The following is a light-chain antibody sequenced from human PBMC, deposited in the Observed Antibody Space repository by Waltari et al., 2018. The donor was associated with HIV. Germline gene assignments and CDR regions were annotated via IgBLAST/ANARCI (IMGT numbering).Light chain of an antibody. J-gene: IGLJ3*02. Sequence: QSVLTQPPSASGTPGQRVTISCSGSSSNIGSNTVNWYQQLPGTAPKLVIYSNNQRPSGVPDRFSCSKSGTSASLAISGLQSEDEADYYCAAWDDSLNGWVFGGGTKLTVL. CDR2: SNN. V-gene: IGLV1-44*01. CDR1: SSNIGSNT. CDR3: AAWDDSLNGWV.